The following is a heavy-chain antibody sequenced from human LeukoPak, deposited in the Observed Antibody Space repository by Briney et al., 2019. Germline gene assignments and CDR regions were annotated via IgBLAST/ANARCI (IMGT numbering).Heavy chain of an antibody. Sequence: GGSLRLSCAASGFTFSSYAMHWVRQAPGEGLERVAVISYDGSNKYYADSVKGRFTISRDNSKNTLYLQMNSLRAEDTAVYYCARIVVVIRGGGDYFDYWGQGTLVTVSS. V-gene: IGHV3-30-3*01. D-gene: IGHD3-22*01. CDR3: ARIVVVIRGGGDYFDY. CDR1: GFTFSSYA. CDR2: ISYDGSNK. J-gene: IGHJ4*02.